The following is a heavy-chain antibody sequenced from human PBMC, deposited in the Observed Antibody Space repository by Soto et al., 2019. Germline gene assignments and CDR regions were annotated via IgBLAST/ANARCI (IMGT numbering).Heavy chain of an antibody. J-gene: IGHJ6*02. CDR2: IIPIFGIA. D-gene: IGHD3-16*02. CDR3: ARSRLVLRAYYGMDV. Sequence: SVKVSCKASGYTFTSYAMHWVRQAPGQRLEWMGGIIPIFGIANYAQKFQGRVTITADESTSTAYMELSSLRSEDTAVYYCARSRLVLRAYYGMDVWGQGTTVTVSS. V-gene: IGHV1-69*13. CDR1: GYTFTSYA.